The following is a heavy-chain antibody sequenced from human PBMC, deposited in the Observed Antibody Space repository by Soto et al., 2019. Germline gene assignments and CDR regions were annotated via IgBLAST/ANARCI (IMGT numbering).Heavy chain of an antibody. CDR1: GFTFSSYS. J-gene: IGHJ6*03. CDR2: ISSSSTI. Sequence: PGGSLRLSCAASGFTFSSYSMNWVRQAPGKGLEWVSYISSSSTIYYADSVKGRFTISRDNAKNSLYLQMNSLRAEDTAVYYCARAVGQQHYYYYYMDVWGKGTTVTVSS. V-gene: IGHV3-48*01. D-gene: IGHD6-13*01. CDR3: ARAVGQQHYYYYYMDV.